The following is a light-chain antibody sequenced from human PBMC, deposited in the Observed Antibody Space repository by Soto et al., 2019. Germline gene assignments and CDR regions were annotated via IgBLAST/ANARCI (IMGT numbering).Light chain of an antibody. Sequence: DIQMTQSPSTLSASVGDRVTITCRASQSISTWLSWYQQKPGKAPKVLIYKASNLQSGVSSRFSGSGSGTEFTLTICSLQPDDFATYYCQDYNSWTFGQGTKVEI. V-gene: IGKV1-5*03. CDR3: QDYNSWT. CDR1: QSISTW. CDR2: KAS. J-gene: IGKJ1*01.